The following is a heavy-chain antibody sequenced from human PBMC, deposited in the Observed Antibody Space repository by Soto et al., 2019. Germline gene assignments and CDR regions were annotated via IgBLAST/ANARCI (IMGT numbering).Heavy chain of an antibody. CDR3: ARIGGYHGPLDY. D-gene: IGHD6-25*01. J-gene: IGHJ4*02. V-gene: IGHV4-59*01. Sequence: SETLSLTCSVSGVSISSYFWSWVRQAPGRGLEWIGYTYHRGSTNYSPSLKSRVAISLDTSENQFSLKVNSVTAADTAVYYCARIGGYHGPLDYWGQGTPVTVSS. CDR2: TYHRGST. CDR1: GVSISSYF.